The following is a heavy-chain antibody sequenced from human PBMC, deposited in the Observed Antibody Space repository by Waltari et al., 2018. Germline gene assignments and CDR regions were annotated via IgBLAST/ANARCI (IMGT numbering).Heavy chain of an antibody. CDR3: ASLAAAARSFDY. J-gene: IGHJ4*02. V-gene: IGHV1-69*05. CDR2: IIPIFGTA. CDR1: GGTFSSYA. Sequence: SSVKVSCKASGGTFSSYAISWVRQAPGQELEWMGGIIPIFGTANYAQKFQGRVTITTDESTSTAYMELSSLRSEDTAVYYCASLAAAARSFDYWGQGTLVTVSS. D-gene: IGHD6-13*01.